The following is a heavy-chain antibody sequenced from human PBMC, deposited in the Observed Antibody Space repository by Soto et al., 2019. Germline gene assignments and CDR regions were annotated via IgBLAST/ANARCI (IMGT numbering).Heavy chain of an antibody. CDR2: MNPNSGNT. CDR3: ARGGLTYGSGTYGMDV. CDR1: GYTFTSYD. Sequence: ASVKVSCKASGYTFTSYDINWVRQATGQGLEWMGWMNPNSGNTGYAQKFQGRVTMTRNTSISTAYMELSSLRSEDTAVYYCARGGLTYGSGTYGMDVWGQGATVTVSS. D-gene: IGHD3-10*01. V-gene: IGHV1-8*01. J-gene: IGHJ6*02.